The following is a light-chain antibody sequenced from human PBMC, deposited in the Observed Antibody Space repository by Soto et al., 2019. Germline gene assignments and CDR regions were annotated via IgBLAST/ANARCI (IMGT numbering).Light chain of an antibody. CDR3: QRYSSGPRT. J-gene: IGKJ1*01. CDR2: SAS. Sequence: DIQMTQSPSSLSASVGDRVTITCRASQGINNYLAWYQQKPGKVPKLLIYSASTLQSGVPSRFSASGYGTDFTLIISSLQPEDVAIYYCQRYSSGPRTFGQGTKVEI. V-gene: IGKV1-27*01. CDR1: QGINNY.